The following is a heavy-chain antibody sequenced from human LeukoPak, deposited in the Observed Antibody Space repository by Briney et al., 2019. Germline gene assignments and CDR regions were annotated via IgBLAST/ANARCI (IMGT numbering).Heavy chain of an antibody. Sequence: PGGSLRLSCAASGFTFSSYPMSWVRQAPGKGLEGVSAISGSGDTTYYADSVKGRFTISRDNSKNTLYLQMNSLRAEATAVFYCAKARSDILTAYYNGPFDYWGQGTLVTVSS. CDR2: ISGSGDTT. CDR3: AKARSDILTAYYNGPFDY. CDR1: GFTFSSYP. V-gene: IGHV3-23*01. D-gene: IGHD3-9*01. J-gene: IGHJ4*02.